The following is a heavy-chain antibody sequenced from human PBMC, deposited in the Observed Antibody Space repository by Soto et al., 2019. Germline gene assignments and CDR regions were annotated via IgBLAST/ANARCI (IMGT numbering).Heavy chain of an antibody. Sequence: QLHLVQSGAVVKKPGASVTVSCSASGYPVTAYYMHWVRKAPGRGLEWMGGINPATGAAKYTQTIQGRVTIPRAPSTSTVFMELGGLTSEEPAVFYCARGGGVGVAGSAAFDMWGQGTLVTVSS. CDR3: ARGGGVGVAGSAAFDM. CDR1: GYPVTAYY. V-gene: IGHV1-2*02. CDR2: INPATGAA. D-gene: IGHD3-3*01. J-gene: IGHJ3*02.